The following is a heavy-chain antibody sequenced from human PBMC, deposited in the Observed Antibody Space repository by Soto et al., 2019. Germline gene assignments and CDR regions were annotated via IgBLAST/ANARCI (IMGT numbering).Heavy chain of an antibody. Sequence: PGGSLRLSCAASGFTFSSYGMHWVRQAPGKGLEWVAVIWYDGSNKYYADSVKGRFTISRDNSKNTLYLQMNSLRAEDTAVYYCARDAYYYDSSGPNWFDPWGQGTLVTVSS. CDR1: GFTFSSYG. CDR2: IWYDGSNK. V-gene: IGHV3-33*01. CDR3: ARDAYYYDSSGPNWFDP. J-gene: IGHJ5*02. D-gene: IGHD3-22*01.